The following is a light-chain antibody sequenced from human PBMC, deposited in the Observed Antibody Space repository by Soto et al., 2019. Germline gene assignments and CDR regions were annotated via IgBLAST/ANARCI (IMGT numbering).Light chain of an antibody. Sequence: QSVLTQPPSVSGAPGQRVTISCTGSSSNIGAGYDVHWYQQLPGTAPKLLIYGNSNRPSGVPDRFSGSKSGTSASLAITGLQAEDEAYYSCQSYDSSLSVHVVFGGGTKVTVL. CDR1: SSNIGAGYD. CDR3: QSYDSSLSVHVV. V-gene: IGLV1-40*01. J-gene: IGLJ2*01. CDR2: GNS.